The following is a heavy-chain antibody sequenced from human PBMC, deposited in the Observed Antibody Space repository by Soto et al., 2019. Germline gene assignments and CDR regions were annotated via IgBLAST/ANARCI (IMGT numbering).Heavy chain of an antibody. V-gene: IGHV3-30-3*01. CDR1: GFTFSSYA. CDR3: ARVAVEMATIHVFDY. CDR2: ISYDGINK. J-gene: IGHJ4*02. D-gene: IGHD5-12*01. Sequence: QVQLVESGGGVVQPGRSLRLSCAASGFTFSSYAMHWVRQAPGKGLEWVAVISYDGINKYYADSVQGRFTISRENSKNTLYLQMNSLRAEDTAVYYCARVAVEMATIHVFDYWGQGTLVTVSS.